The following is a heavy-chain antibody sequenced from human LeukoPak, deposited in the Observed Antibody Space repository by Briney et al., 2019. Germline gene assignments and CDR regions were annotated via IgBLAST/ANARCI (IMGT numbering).Heavy chain of an antibody. V-gene: IGHV3-7*01. CDR1: GFIFSSYT. Sequence: PGGSLRLSCAASGFIFSSYTMNWVRQAPGKGLEWVANIKGDGTEKYYVDSVKGRFTISRDNAKKSLYLQMNSLRAEDTAVYYCARDEGVGATTAWGQGTLVTVSS. D-gene: IGHD1-26*01. CDR3: ARDEGVGATTA. J-gene: IGHJ5*02. CDR2: IKGDGTEK.